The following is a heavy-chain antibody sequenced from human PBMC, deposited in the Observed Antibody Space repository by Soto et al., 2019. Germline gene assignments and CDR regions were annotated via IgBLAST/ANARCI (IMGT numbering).Heavy chain of an antibody. CDR1: GFTFSSYW. D-gene: IGHD5-12*01. CDR3: ARDTGYSGYGPDY. CDR2: INSDGSST. V-gene: IGHV3-74*01. J-gene: IGHJ4*02. Sequence: EVQLVESGGGLVQPGGSLRLSCAASGFTFSSYWMHWVRQAPGKGLVWVSRINSDGSSTSYADSVKGRFTISRDNAKNTLYLQMNSLRAEDTDVYYCARDTGYSGYGPDYWGQGTLVTVSS.